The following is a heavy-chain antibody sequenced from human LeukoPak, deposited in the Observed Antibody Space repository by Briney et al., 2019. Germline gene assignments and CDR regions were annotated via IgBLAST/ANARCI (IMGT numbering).Heavy chain of an antibody. CDR3: ARDAEAGYSSSWLNYYYYYYMDV. J-gene: IGHJ6*03. D-gene: IGHD6-13*01. V-gene: IGHV1-18*01. CDR2: IGAYNGNT. CDR1: GYTFTSYG. Sequence: ASVRVSCKASGYTFTSYGISWVRQAPGQGLEWMGWIGAYNGNTNYAQKLQGRVTMTTDTSTSTAYMELRSLRSDDTAVYYCARDAEAGYSSSWLNYYYYYYMDVWGKGTTVTVSS.